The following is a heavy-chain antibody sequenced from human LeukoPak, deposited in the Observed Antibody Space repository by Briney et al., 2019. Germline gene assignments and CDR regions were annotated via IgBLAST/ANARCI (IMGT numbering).Heavy chain of an antibody. J-gene: IGHJ6*03. CDR3: ASAPATDLYYYYMDV. V-gene: IGHV1-69*05. Sequence: GASVKVSCKASGGTFSSYAISWVRQAPGQGLEWMGGIIPIFGTANYAQKFQGRVTITTDESTSTAYMELSSLRSEDTAVYYCASAPATDLYYYYMDVWGKGTTVTVSS. D-gene: IGHD2-2*01. CDR2: IIPIFGTA. CDR1: GGTFSSYA.